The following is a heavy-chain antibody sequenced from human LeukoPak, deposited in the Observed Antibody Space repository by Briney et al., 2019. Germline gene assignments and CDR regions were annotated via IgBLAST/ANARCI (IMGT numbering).Heavy chain of an antibody. V-gene: IGHV4-30-2*01. CDR2: IYHSGST. D-gene: IGHD4-11*01. CDR1: GGSISSGGYS. Sequence: PSETLSLTCAVSGGSISSGGYSWSWIRQPPGKGLEWIGYIYHSGSTYYNPSLKSRVTISVDRSKNQFSLKLSSVTAADTAVYYCARVWPTVTTVSSFDPWGQGTLVTVSS. CDR3: ARVWPTVTTVSSFDP. J-gene: IGHJ5*02.